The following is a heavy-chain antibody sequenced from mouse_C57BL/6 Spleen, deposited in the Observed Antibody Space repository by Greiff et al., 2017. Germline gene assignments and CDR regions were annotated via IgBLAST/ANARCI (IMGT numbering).Heavy chain of an antibody. J-gene: IGHJ1*03. D-gene: IGHD1-1*01. CDR2: IRLKSDNYAT. Sequence: DVQLQESGGGLVQPGGSMKLSCVASGFTFSNYWMNWVRQSPEKGLEWVAQIRLKSDNYATHYAESVKGRFTISRDDSKSSVYLQMNNLRAEDTGIYYCTGGSSYRYFDVWGTGTTVTVSS. V-gene: IGHV6-3*01. CDR3: TGGSSYRYFDV. CDR1: GFTFSNYW.